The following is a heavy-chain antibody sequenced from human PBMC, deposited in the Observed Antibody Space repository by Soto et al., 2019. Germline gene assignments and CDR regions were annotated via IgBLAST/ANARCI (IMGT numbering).Heavy chain of an antibody. Sequence: QVQLQQWGAGLLKPSETLSLTCAVYGGSFTGDYWSWIRQPPGKGLEWIGNINHSGTTNYNPPLKSRVTISVDMSKNQFSLKLSSVTATDTAIYYCAREPRLYSTAALDVWGQGTTVTVSS. V-gene: IGHV4-34*01. CDR2: INHSGTT. CDR1: GGSFTGDY. CDR3: AREPRLYSTAALDV. J-gene: IGHJ6*02. D-gene: IGHD3-16*01.